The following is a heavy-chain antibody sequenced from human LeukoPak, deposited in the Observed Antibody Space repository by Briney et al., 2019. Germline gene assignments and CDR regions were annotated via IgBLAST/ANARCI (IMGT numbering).Heavy chain of an antibody. CDR2: IWYDGSNK. D-gene: IGHD3-22*01. J-gene: IGHJ4*02. Sequence: PGGSLRLSCAASGFTFSSYGMHWVRQAPGKGLEWVAVIWYDGSNKYYADSVKGRFTISRDNSKNTLYLQMNSLRAEDTAVYYCARGGYYYDSSGYYYWGQGTLVTVSS. V-gene: IGHV3-33*01. CDR3: ARGGYYYDSSGYYY. CDR1: GFTFSSYG.